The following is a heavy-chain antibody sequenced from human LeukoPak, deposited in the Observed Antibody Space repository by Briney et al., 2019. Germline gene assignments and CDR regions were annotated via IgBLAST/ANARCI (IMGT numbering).Heavy chain of an antibody. CDR1: GDSIRTYY. CDR3: ARSSLTGGWFDP. CDR2: IIDTGST. J-gene: IGHJ5*02. Sequence: SETLSLTCSVSGDSIRTYYWSWIRQPPGKGLEWIGYIIDTGSTNYKPSLKTRLTMSVDVSKNQISLKLSSVTAADTAVYYCARSSLTGGWFDPWGQGTLVTVSS. V-gene: IGHV4-59*01. D-gene: IGHD7-27*01.